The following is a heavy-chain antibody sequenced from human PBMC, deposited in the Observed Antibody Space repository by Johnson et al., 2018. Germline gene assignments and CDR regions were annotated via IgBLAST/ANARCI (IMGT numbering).Heavy chain of an antibody. Sequence: VQLVESGGGLVKPGGSLRLSCAASGFTFSNAWMNWVRQAPGKGLEWVGRIKSKTDAGTTDYAAPVKGRFTISRDDSENTLYLEMNSLRAEDTAVYCCAGELGSSWRYGLDGWGQGTTVTVS. J-gene: IGHJ6*02. CDR2: IKSKTDAGTT. V-gene: IGHV3-15*07. D-gene: IGHD6-13*01. CDR1: GFTFSNAW. CDR3: AGELGSSWRYGLDG.